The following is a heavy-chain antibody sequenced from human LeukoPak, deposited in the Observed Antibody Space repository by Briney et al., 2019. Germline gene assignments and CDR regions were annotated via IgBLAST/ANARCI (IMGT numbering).Heavy chain of an antibody. CDR1: GGSISSGDYY. D-gene: IGHD6-19*01. V-gene: IGHV4-30-4*01. J-gene: IGHJ4*02. Sequence: SQTLSLTCTVSGGSISSGDYYWSWIRQPPGKGLEWIGYVYYSGSAYYNPSLKSRVTISVDTSKNQFSLKLNSVTAADTAVYYCAREEVAGSSDYWGQGTLVTVSS. CDR3: AREEVAGSSDY. CDR2: VYYSGSA.